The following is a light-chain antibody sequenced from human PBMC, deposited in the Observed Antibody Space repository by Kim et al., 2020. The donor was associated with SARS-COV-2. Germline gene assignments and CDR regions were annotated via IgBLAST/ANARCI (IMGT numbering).Light chain of an antibody. J-gene: IGKJ1*01. CDR3: QRYYNAPWT. V-gene: IGKV1-27*01. CDR1: QGISNY. CDR2: AAS. Sequence: PSVGDRATIARRASQGISNYLAWYQHKPGKVPELLIYAASTLQSGVPSRVSGSVSGTDFTLTISSLQPEDVATYYCQRYYNAPWTFGQGTKVDIK.